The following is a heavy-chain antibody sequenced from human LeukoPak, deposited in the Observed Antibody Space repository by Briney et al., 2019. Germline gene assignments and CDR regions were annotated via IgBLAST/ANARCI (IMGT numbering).Heavy chain of an antibody. CDR2: ISFDGSNK. CDR1: GGSVSSGSYY. J-gene: IGHJ4*02. CDR3: ARDPILVRGYFDY. Sequence: LSLTCSVSGGSVSSGSYYWSWVRQAPGKGLEWVALISFDGSNKYYADSVKGRFTISRDNSENTLHLQMNSLRPEDTAIYYCARDPILVRGYFDYWGQGTLVTVSS. V-gene: IGHV3-30-3*01. D-gene: IGHD3-10*01.